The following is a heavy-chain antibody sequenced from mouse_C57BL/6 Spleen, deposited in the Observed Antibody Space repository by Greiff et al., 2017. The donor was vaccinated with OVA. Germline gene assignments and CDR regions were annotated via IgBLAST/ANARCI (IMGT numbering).Heavy chain of an antibody. J-gene: IGHJ2*01. V-gene: IGHV1-15*01. D-gene: IGHD1-1*01. Sequence: QVQLQQSGAELVRPGASVTLSCKASGYTFTDYEMHWVKQTPVHGLEWIGAIDPDTGGTAYNQKFKGKAILTADKSSSTAYMELRSLTSEDSAVYERTRRGTTVVFDYWGQGTTRTVSS. CDR2: IDPDTGGT. CDR3: TRRGTTVVFDY. CDR1: GYTFTDYE.